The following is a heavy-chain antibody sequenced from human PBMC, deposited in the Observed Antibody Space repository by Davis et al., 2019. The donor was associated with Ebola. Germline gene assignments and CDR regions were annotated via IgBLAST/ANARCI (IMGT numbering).Heavy chain of an antibody. CDR1: GGSFSGYY. Sequence: SETLSLTCAVYGGSFSGYYWSWIRQPPGKGLEWIGEINHSGSTNYNPSLKSRVTISVDTSKNQFSLKLSSVTAADTAVYYCARRGYSYGFDYWGQGTLITVSS. CDR2: INHSGST. V-gene: IGHV4-34*01. CDR3: ARRGYSYGFDY. J-gene: IGHJ4*02. D-gene: IGHD5-18*01.